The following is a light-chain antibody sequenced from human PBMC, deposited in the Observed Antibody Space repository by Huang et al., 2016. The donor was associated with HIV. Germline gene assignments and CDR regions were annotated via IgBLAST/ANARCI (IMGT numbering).Light chain of an antibody. CDR3: QQGYSTPT. V-gene: IGKV1-39*01. J-gene: IGKJ1*01. CDR2: ASS. CDR1: QSISRY. Sequence: DIQMTQSPSSLSASVGDRVTITCRASQSISRYLNWFQHKPGKAPELLIYASSILQRGVPSRFSGSGSGTDFSLTISGLQPEDYATYYCQQGYSTPTFGQGTKVEMK.